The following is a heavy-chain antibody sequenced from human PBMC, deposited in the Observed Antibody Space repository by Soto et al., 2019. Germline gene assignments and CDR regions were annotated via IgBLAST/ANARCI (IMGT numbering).Heavy chain of an antibody. CDR3: ARASGESYPGSRVFDS. CDR2: ITNTGGDT. CDR1: GFTFSSNA. J-gene: IGHJ4*02. Sequence: GGSLRLSCAASGFTFSSNAMSWVRQAPGKGLEWVSVITNTGGDTLYADSVKGRFTISRDNSKNTLYLQMNGLRAEDTAIYYCARASGESYPGSRVFDSWGQGTRVTVSS. D-gene: IGHD3-10*01. V-gene: IGHV3-23*01.